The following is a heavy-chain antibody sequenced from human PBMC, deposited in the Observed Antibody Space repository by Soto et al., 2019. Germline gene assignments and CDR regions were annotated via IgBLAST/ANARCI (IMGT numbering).Heavy chain of an antibody. CDR3: ARDQGYHYDS. CDR1: GGSISSGNDY. D-gene: IGHD2-15*01. CDR2: IHYGGNT. J-gene: IGHJ5*01. V-gene: IGHV4-30-4*08. Sequence: QVQLQESGPGLVKPSQTVSLTSTVSGGSISSGNDYWSWIRQPPGKGLEWIGYIHYGGNTNYNPSLKSRLTMSLDTSKNQFSLKLSSVTAADTAVYYCARDQGYHYDSWGQGILVTVSS.